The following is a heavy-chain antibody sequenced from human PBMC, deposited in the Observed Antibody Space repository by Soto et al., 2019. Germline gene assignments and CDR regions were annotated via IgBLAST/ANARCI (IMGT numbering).Heavy chain of an antibody. CDR3: ATLRSWSGYTH. J-gene: IGHJ4*02. V-gene: IGHV1-24*01. CDR2: FDDEDGET. Sequence: QVQLVQSGAEVKKPGASVKVSCKLSGLTLIGLSIHWVRQAPGKGLEWMGGFDDEDGETIYAQKFQGRVTMTEDTNTHTAYMELSSLRSEDTALYFCATLRSWSGYTHWGQGTLVTVSS. CDR1: GLTLIGLS. D-gene: IGHD3-3*01.